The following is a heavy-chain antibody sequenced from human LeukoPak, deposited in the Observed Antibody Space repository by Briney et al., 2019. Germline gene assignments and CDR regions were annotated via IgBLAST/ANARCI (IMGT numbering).Heavy chain of an antibody. D-gene: IGHD6-13*01. Sequence: ASVKVSCKVSGYTLTELSMHWVRQAPGKGLEWMGGFDPEDGETIYAQKFQGRVTMTEDTSTDTAYMELSSLRSEDTAVYYCARDWKTIAAAGIVGLDVWGQGTTVTVSS. CDR1: GYTLTELS. CDR3: ARDWKTIAAAGIVGLDV. J-gene: IGHJ6*02. CDR2: FDPEDGET. V-gene: IGHV1-24*01.